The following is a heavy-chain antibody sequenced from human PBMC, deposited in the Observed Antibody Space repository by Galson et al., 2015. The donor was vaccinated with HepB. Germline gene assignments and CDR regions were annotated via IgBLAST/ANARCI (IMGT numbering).Heavy chain of an antibody. Sequence: SLRLSCAASGFTFSNYAMSWVRQAPGKGLEWVSGISGSGTTIKYADSVKGRFTISRDNSKNMLYLQMSSLRAEDTAVYYCVNGCSYTKCANYFFYMAVWGEGTTVTVSS. D-gene: IGHD2-2*01. CDR3: VNGCSYTKCANYFFYMAV. J-gene: IGHJ6*03. CDR2: ISGSGTTI. V-gene: IGHV3-23*01. CDR1: GFTFSNYA.